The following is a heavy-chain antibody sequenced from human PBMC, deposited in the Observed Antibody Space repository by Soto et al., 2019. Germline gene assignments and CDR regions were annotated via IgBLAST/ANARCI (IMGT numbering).Heavy chain of an antibody. V-gene: IGHV1-3*01. CDR1: GYTFTSYA. CDR2: INAGNGNT. J-gene: IGHJ4*02. D-gene: IGHD2-15*01. Sequence: ASVKVSCKASGYTFTSYAMHWVRQAPGQRLEWMGWINAGNGNTKYSQKLQARVTMTTDTSTSTAYMELSSLRSDDTAVYYCARTEDSDCSGGSCSTADYWGQGTLVTVSS. CDR3: ARTEDSDCSGGSCSTADY.